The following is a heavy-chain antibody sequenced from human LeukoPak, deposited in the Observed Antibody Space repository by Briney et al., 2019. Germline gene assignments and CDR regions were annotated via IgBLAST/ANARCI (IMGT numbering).Heavy chain of an antibody. V-gene: IGHV3-21*01. J-gene: IGHJ4*02. CDR2: ISSSSSYI. CDR3: ARRAYCSSTSCYTPPFDY. CDR1: GFTFSSYS. D-gene: IGHD2-2*02. Sequence: GGSLRLSCAASGFTFSSYSMNWVRQAPGKGLEWVSSISSSSSYIYYADSVKGRFTISRDNAKNSLYLQMNSLRAEDTAVYYCARRAYCSSTSCYTPPFDYWGQGTLVTVSS.